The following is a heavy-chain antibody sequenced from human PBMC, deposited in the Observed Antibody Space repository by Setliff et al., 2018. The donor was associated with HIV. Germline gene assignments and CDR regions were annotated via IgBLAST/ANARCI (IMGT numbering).Heavy chain of an antibody. CDR3: ARVSFWAFDI. CDR2: IYHSGST. D-gene: IGHD3-3*01. CDR1: GYSISSGYY. J-gene: IGHJ3*02. V-gene: IGHV4-38-2*02. Sequence: SETLSLTCTVSGYSISSGYYWGWIRQPPGKGLEWIASIYHSGSTYSCPSLKSRVTISVDRSKNQFSLGLSSVTAADTAVYYCARVSFWAFDIWGQGSMVTVSS.